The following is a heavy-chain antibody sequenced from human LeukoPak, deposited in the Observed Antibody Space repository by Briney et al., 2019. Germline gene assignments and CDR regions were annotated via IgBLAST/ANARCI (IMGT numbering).Heavy chain of an antibody. V-gene: IGHV3-23*01. Sequence: GGSLRLSCAASGFTFSTYAMSWVRQAPGKGLEWVSGISGSGGSTYYADSVKGRFTISRDNSKNTLYLQMNSLRAEDTAVYYCARSRGPNTFGGVHDYWGQGTLVIVSS. CDR1: GFTFSTYA. D-gene: IGHD3-16*01. CDR3: ARSRGPNTFGGVHDY. J-gene: IGHJ4*02. CDR2: ISGSGGST.